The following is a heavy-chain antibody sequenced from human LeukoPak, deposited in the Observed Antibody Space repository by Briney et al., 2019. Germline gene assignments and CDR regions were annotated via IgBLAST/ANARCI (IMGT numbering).Heavy chain of an antibody. CDR1: GYTFTSYG. D-gene: IGHD3-10*01. Sequence: ASAKVSCKASGYTFTSYGISWVRQAPGQGLEWMGWISAYNGNTNYAQKLQGRVTMTTDTSTSTAYMELRSLRSDDTAVYYCARASSGSMVRGVYDYWGQGTLVTVSS. CDR3: ARASSGSMVRGVYDY. CDR2: ISAYNGNT. V-gene: IGHV1-18*04. J-gene: IGHJ4*02.